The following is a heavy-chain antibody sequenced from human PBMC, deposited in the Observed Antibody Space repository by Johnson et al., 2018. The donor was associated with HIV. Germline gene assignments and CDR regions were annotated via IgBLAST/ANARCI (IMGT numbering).Heavy chain of an antibody. V-gene: IGHV3-23*04. CDR3: ARDGGSPTLVWDDAFDI. D-gene: IGHD2-15*01. Sequence: VQLVESGGGLVQPGGSLRLSCAASGFPFSSYAMSWVRQAPGKGLEWVSAISWNSGSIGYADSVKGLFTISRDNAKNSLYLQMNSLRAEDTAVYNCARDGGSPTLVWDDAFDIWGQGTMVTVSS. CDR2: ISWNSGSI. CDR1: GFPFSSYA. J-gene: IGHJ3*02.